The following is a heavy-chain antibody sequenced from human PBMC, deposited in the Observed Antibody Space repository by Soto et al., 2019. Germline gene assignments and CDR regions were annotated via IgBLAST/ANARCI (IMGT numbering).Heavy chain of an antibody. CDR2: IIPIFGTA. D-gene: IGHD6-6*01. J-gene: IGHJ4*02. CDR3: ARSIGGSSSYYFDY. Sequence: QVQLVQSGAEVKKPGSSVKVSCKASGGTFSSYAISWVRQAPGQGLEWMGGIIPIFGTANYEQKFQGRVTITADESTSTAYMELSSLRSEDTAVYYCARSIGGSSSYYFDYWGQGTLVTVSS. CDR1: GGTFSSYA. V-gene: IGHV1-69*01.